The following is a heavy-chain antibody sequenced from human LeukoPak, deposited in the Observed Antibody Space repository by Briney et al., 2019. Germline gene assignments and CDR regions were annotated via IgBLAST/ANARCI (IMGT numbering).Heavy chain of an antibody. Sequence: PGGSLRLSCAASGFPFSDYVMHGVRQAPGKGLEWVAVIRYDGNNKYYADSVKGRFTVSRDNSKNMLYLQMNSLGTEDTAVYYCAKDRWGAVASFDYWGQGTLVTVSS. CDR3: AKDRWGAVASFDY. D-gene: IGHD6-19*01. V-gene: IGHV3-30*02. CDR1: GFPFSDYV. CDR2: IRYDGNNK. J-gene: IGHJ4*02.